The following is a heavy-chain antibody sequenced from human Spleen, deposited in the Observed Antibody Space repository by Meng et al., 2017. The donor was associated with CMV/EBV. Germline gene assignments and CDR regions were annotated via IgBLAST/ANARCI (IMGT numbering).Heavy chain of an antibody. CDR2: IYSGDSTT. J-gene: IGHJ4*02. CDR1: GFTFSSHA. CDR3: AKDQNGLYYDFWTGYDY. V-gene: IGHV3-23*03. D-gene: IGHD3-3*01. Sequence: GGSLRLSCAASGFTFSSHAMSWVRQAPGKGLEWVSIIYSGDSTTYYADSVKGRSTISRDNSKNTLYLQMNSLRAEDTAVYYCAKDQNGLYYDFWTGYDYWGQGTLVTVSS.